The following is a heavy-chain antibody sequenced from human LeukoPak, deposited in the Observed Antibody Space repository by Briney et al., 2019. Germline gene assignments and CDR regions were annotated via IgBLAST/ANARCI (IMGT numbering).Heavy chain of an antibody. CDR3: ARDRVWTVLY. J-gene: IGHJ4*02. CDR2: IRQDGSEK. D-gene: IGHD6-13*01. CDR1: GLTFSSYA. Sequence: GGSLRLSCAASGLTFSSYAMSWVRQTPGKGLEWVANIRQDGSEKYYVDSVKGRFTISRDNAKNSLYLQMSSLRAEDTAVYYCARDRVWTVLYWGQGTLVTVSS. V-gene: IGHV3-7*01.